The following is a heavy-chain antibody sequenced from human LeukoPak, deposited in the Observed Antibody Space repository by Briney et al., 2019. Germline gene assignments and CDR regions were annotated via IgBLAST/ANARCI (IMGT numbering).Heavy chain of an antibody. D-gene: IGHD3-22*01. J-gene: IGHJ4*02. Sequence: SETLSLTCAVYGGSFSGYYWSWIRQPPGKGLEWIGRFYSSGSTNQNPSLKSRVTMSVDTSKNQFSLKLRSVTAADTAMYYCARADSSGYGFDYWGQGTLVTVSS. CDR2: FYSSGST. V-gene: IGHV4-59*10. CDR1: GGSFSGYY. CDR3: ARADSSGYGFDY.